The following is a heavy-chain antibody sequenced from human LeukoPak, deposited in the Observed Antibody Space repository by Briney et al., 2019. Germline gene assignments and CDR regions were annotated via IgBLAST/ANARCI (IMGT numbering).Heavy chain of an antibody. D-gene: IGHD4-17*01. CDR2: INSRGKTI. J-gene: IGHJ4*02. V-gene: IGHV3-11*01. CDR3: ASLYYGAADY. CDR1: GLTFNDYS. Sequence: GGSLRLSCAASGLTFNDYSMSWIRQAPGKGLEWVSYINSRGKTIYYADSVKGRFTISRDNAKSSLYLQMNSLRAEDTAVYYCASLYYGAADYWGQGTLVTVSS.